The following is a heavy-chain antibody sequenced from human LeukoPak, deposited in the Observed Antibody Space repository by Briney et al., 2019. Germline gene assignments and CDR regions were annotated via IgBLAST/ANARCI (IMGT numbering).Heavy chain of an antibody. CDR2: ISSSSSYI. CDR1: GFTFSSYS. J-gene: IGHJ4*02. Sequence: PGGSLRLSCAASGFTFSSYSMNWVRQAPGKGLEWVSSISSSSSYIYYADSVKGRFTISRDNAKNSLYLQMNSLRAEDTAVYYCARDYCCGGSCYQCFDYWGQGTLVTVSS. V-gene: IGHV3-21*01. D-gene: IGHD2-15*01. CDR3: ARDYCCGGSCYQCFDY.